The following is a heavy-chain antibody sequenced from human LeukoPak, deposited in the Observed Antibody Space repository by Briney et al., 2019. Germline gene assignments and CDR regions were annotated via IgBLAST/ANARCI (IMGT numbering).Heavy chain of an antibody. CDR3: AKEGITGADS. Sequence: GGSLTLSCKASGFPFNRFAMSWVRQAPGQGLAWVSAISGGGDAPYADSVKGRFTISRDNSKNTLFLHMNNLTADDTALYYCAKEGITGADSWGQGTLVSVSS. CDR2: ISGGGDA. V-gene: IGHV3-23*01. CDR1: GFPFNRFA. J-gene: IGHJ4*02.